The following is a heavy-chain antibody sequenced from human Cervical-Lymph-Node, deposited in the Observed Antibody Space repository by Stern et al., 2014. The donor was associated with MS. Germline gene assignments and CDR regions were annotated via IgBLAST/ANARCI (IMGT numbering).Heavy chain of an antibody. CDR2: MNPNNGNT. V-gene: IGHV1-8*01. D-gene: IGHD3-16*01. CDR1: GYTFTSYD. Sequence: QVQLVQSGAEVKKPGASVKVSCQASGYTFTSYDINWVRQATGQGLEWMGWMNPNNGNTGYGQKFQGRVTMTRNTSISTAYMELSSLRSDDTGVYYCARGRVDLIRALGIWGQGTMVTVSS. J-gene: IGHJ3*02. CDR3: ARGRVDLIRALGI.